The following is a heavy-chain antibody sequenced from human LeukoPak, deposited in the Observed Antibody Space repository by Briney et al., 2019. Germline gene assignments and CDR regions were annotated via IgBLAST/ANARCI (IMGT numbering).Heavy chain of an antibody. Sequence: PGGSLRLSCAASGFTFSSYAMSWVRQAPGKGLEWVSAISGSGGSTYYADSVKGRFTISRDNAENSLGLQMNSLRAEDTAVYYCARYGNGEWLAHYAFEIWGQGTMVTISS. V-gene: IGHV3-23*01. D-gene: IGHD6-19*01. J-gene: IGHJ3*02. CDR1: GFTFSSYA. CDR2: ISGSGGST. CDR3: ARYGNGEWLAHYAFEI.